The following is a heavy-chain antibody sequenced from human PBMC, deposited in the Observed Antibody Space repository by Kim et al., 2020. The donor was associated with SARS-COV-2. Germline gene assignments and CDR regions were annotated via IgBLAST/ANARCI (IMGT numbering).Heavy chain of an antibody. CDR2: IWYDGSNK. J-gene: IGHJ1*01. CDR3: AKDGTDSSSWHYFHH. D-gene: IGHD6-13*01. V-gene: IGHV3-33*06. CDR1: GFTFSNYG. Sequence: GGSLRLSCEASGFTFSNYGMHWVRQAPGKGLEWVAVIWYDGSNKYYADSVKGRFSISRDNSKNTLFLQVNSLRAEDTAVYYCAKDGTDSSSWHYFHHWGQGTLVTVSS.